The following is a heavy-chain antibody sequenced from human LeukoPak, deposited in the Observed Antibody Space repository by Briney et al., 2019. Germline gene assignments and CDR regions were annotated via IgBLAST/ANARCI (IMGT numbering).Heavy chain of an antibody. CDR1: GYSISSGYY. J-gene: IGHJ5*02. V-gene: IGHV4-38-2*02. CDR3: ARAHCTNGVCFRFDP. D-gene: IGHD2-8*01. Sequence: SETLSLTCTVSGYSISSGYYWGWIRQPPGKGLEWIGSIYHSGSTYYNPSLKSRVTISVDTSKNQFSLKLSSVTAADTAVYYYARAHCTNGVCFRFDPWGQGTLVTVSS. CDR2: IYHSGST.